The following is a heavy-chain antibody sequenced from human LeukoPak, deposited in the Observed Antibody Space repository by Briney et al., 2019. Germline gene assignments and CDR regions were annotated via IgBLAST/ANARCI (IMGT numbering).Heavy chain of an antibody. CDR1: GYSISSGYY. Sequence: PSETLSLTCTVSGYSISSGYYWAWIRQPPGKGLECIGSIYHSGSTYYNPSLKSRVTISVDTSKNQFSLKLGSVTAADTAVYYCARDLRYYDILTGYSYWGQGTLDTVSS. V-gene: IGHV4-38-2*02. J-gene: IGHJ4*02. D-gene: IGHD3-9*01. CDR2: IYHSGST. CDR3: ARDLRYYDILTGYSY.